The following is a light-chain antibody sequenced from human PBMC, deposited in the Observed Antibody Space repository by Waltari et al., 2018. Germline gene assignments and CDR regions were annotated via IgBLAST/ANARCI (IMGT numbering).Light chain of an antibody. Sequence: QPVLTQPPSASGTPGQRVTISCSGRHSNIGANTVKWYQQLPGTAPKLLSYSDKRRLSGVPDRFSASKSGTSASLAISGVQSEDDADYYFSPWDHSLRGVLFGEGTKLTVV. V-gene: IGLV1-44*01. J-gene: IGLJ2*01. CDR2: SDK. CDR3: SPWDHSLRGVL. CDR1: HSNIGANT.